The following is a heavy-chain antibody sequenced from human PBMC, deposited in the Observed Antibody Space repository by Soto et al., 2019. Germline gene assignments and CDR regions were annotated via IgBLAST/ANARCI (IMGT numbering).Heavy chain of an antibody. CDR1: GFTFSSYS. CDR2: IHLDGSEK. D-gene: IGHD3-10*01. Sequence: EVQLVESGGGLVQPGGSLRLSCAASGFTFSSYSMNWVRQAPGKGLEWVASIHLDGSEKYFVDSVKGRFTISRDNAKNSLSLQMNSLRAEDTAVYYCARGTAFTYLHYFDYWGQGTLVTVSS. J-gene: IGHJ4*02. V-gene: IGHV3-7*01. CDR3: ARGTAFTYLHYFDY.